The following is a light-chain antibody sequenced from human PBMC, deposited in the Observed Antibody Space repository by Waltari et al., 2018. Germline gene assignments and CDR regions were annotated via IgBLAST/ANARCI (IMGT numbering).Light chain of an antibody. J-gene: IGKJ5*01. CDR2: DTS. CDR1: QNVINF. Sequence: EIVLTQSPATLSLSPGERATLSCRASQNVINFLAWYQQKAGRAPRLLNYDTSKGATGVPTRFSGSGSGTDFTLTISSLEPEDCAVYYCQQHRNWPITFGQGTRLEIK. CDR3: QQHRNWPIT. V-gene: IGKV3-11*01.